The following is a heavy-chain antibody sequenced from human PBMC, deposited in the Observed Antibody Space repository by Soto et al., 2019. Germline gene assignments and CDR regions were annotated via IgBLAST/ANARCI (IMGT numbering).Heavy chain of an antibody. J-gene: IGHJ4*02. D-gene: IGHD3-22*01. Sequence: GGSLRLSCAASGFTFSRQSMNWVRQAPGKGLEWVSYISSSSSTIYYADSVKGRFTISRDNAKNSLYLQMNSLRDEDTAVYYCARDYYDSSGYSWFDYWGQGTLVTVSS. CDR1: GFTFSRQS. CDR2: ISSSSSTI. CDR3: ARDYYDSSGYSWFDY. V-gene: IGHV3-48*02.